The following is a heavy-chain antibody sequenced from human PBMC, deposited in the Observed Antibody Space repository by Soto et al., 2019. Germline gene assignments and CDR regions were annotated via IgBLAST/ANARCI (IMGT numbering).Heavy chain of an antibody. CDR1: GFTFTSSA. Sequence: GASVKVSCKASGFTFTSSAVQWVRQARGQRLEWIGWIVVGSGNTNYAQKFQERVTITRDMSTSTAYMELSSLRSEDTAVYYCAADATTVTTRRSIGMDVWGQGTTVTAP. D-gene: IGHD4-4*01. V-gene: IGHV1-58*01. J-gene: IGHJ6*02. CDR2: IVVGSGNT. CDR3: AADATTVTTRRSIGMDV.